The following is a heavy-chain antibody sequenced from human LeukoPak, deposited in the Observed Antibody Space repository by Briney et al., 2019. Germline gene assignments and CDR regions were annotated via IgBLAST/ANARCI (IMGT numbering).Heavy chain of an antibody. Sequence: GGSLRLSCAASGFTFSSHSMNWVRQAPGKGLEWVSSISSSSSYIYYADSVKGRFTISRDNAKNSLYLQMNSLRAEDTAVYYCARDTAAAGDAFDIWGQGTMVTVSS. V-gene: IGHV3-21*01. CDR3: ARDTAAAGDAFDI. CDR1: GFTFSSHS. CDR2: ISSSSSYI. D-gene: IGHD6-13*01. J-gene: IGHJ3*02.